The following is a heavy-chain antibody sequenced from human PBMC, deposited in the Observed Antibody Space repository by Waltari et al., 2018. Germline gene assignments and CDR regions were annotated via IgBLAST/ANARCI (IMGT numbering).Heavy chain of an antibody. J-gene: IGHJ4*02. Sequence: EVQLVESGGGLVKPGGSLRLSCAASGFDFKTYIMNWVRQAPGKGLEWSSSIYVSTNGFIYYADSVRGRFSVSRDNAKNSLYLETSSLRAEDTAVYYCARSYDTSSPFDYWGQGTLVTVSP. CDR2: IYVSTNGFI. V-gene: IGHV3-21*01. CDR1: GFDFKTYI. D-gene: IGHD6-6*01. CDR3: ARSYDTSSPFDY.